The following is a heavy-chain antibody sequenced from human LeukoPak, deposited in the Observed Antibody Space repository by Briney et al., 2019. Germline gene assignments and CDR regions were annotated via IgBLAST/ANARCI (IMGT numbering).Heavy chain of an antibody. J-gene: IGHJ5*02. CDR2: INPNSGGT. CDR1: GYTFTGYY. CDR3: ARGVGGSGSFHPNWFDP. D-gene: IGHD3-10*01. V-gene: IGHV1-2*02. Sequence: GASVKVSCKASGYTFTGYYMHWVRQAPGQGLEWMGWINPNSGGTSYAQKFQGRVTMTRDTSISTAYMELSRLRSDDTAVYYCARGVGGSGSFHPNWFDPWGQGTLVTVSS.